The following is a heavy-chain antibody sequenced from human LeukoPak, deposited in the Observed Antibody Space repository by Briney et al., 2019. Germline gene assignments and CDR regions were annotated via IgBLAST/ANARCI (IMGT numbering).Heavy chain of an antibody. Sequence: PGGSLRLSCAASGFTFSSYAMSWVRQAPGKGLEWVSASSGSGGSTYYADSVKGRFTISRDNSENTLYLQMNSLRAEDTAVYYCAKGAVDFWSGYSSYYFDYWGQGTLVTVSP. CDR1: GFTFSSYA. J-gene: IGHJ4*02. D-gene: IGHD3-3*01. CDR2: SSGSGGST. CDR3: AKGAVDFWSGYSSYYFDY. V-gene: IGHV3-23*01.